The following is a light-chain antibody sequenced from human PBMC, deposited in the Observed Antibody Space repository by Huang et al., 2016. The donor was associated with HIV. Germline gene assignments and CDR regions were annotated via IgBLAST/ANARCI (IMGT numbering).Light chain of an antibody. CDR2: GAS. J-gene: IGKJ1*01. Sequence: IVMTQSPATLSVSPGDRVTLSCRASQSVSNTLAWYHQRPGQAPRLLIYGASTRAAGVPVRFSGSGSVTDFTLTITGLQFEDLGVYFCQQYSNWPRTFGQGTKV. CDR3: QQYSNWPRT. V-gene: IGKV3-15*01. CDR1: QSVSNT.